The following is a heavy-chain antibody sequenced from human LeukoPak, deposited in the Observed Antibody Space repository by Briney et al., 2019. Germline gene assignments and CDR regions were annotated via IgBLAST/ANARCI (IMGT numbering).Heavy chain of an antibody. V-gene: IGHV4-39*01. CDR3: AGRWAFQYFDL. Sequence: PSETLSLTCTVSGGSISSSSYYWGWIRQPPGKGLEWIGEINHSGSINYNPSLKSRVTISVDTPKNQFSLKLSSVTAADTAVYYCAGRWAFQYFDLWGRGTLVTVSS. CDR1: GGSISSSSYY. D-gene: IGHD2/OR15-2a*01. CDR2: INHSGSI. J-gene: IGHJ2*01.